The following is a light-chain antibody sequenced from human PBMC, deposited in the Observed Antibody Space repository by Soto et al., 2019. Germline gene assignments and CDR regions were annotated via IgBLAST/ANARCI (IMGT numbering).Light chain of an antibody. CDR2: DAS. CDR1: QSISSW. V-gene: IGKV1-5*01. CDR3: QQYNSYSRT. Sequence: DIQMTQSPSTLSASVGDRVTITCRASQSISSWLAWYQQKPGKAPNLLIYDASSLESGVQSRFSGSGSGTEFTLTISSLQPDDFATYYCQQYNSYSRTFGQGTKVEIK. J-gene: IGKJ1*01.